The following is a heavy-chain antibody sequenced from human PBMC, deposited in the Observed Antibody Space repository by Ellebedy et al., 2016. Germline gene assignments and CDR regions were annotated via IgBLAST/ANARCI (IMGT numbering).Heavy chain of an antibody. D-gene: IGHD6-19*01. J-gene: IGHJ6*02. CDR3: ARHPVSSVAGTLGMDV. CDR1: GYSFTSYW. CDR2: IYPGDSDT. V-gene: IGHV5-51*01. Sequence: GESLKISXKGSGYSFTSYWIGWVRQMPGKGLEWMGIIYPGDSDTRYSPSFQGQVTISADKSISTAYLQWSSLKASDTAMYYCARHPVSSVAGTLGMDVWGQGTTVTVSS.